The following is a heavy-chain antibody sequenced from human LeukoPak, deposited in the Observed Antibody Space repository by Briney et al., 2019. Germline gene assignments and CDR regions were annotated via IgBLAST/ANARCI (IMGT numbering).Heavy chain of an antibody. D-gene: IGHD6-13*01. Sequence: ASVKVSCKASGYTFTSYDINWVRQATGQGLEWMGWMNPNSGNTGYAQKFQGRVTITRNTSISTAYMELSSLRSEDTAVYYCARGRRKSSSWYYYYYMDVWGKGTTVTVSS. CDR1: GYTFTSYD. CDR3: ARGRRKSSSWYYYYYMDV. J-gene: IGHJ6*03. V-gene: IGHV1-8*03. CDR2: MNPNSGNT.